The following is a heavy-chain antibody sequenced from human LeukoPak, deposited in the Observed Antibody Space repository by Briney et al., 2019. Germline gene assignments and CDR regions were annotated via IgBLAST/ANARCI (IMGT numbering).Heavy chain of an antibody. CDR2: ISAYNGNT. CDR1: GYTFTSYG. J-gene: IGHJ4*02. Sequence: ASVKVSCKASGYTFTSYGISWVRQAPGQGLEWMGWISAYNGNTNYAQKLQGRVTMTTDTSTSTAYMELRSLRSDDTAVYYCARDQRRVVVVPAATGGYWGQGTLVTVSS. V-gene: IGHV1-18*01. CDR3: ARDQRRVVVVPAATGGY. D-gene: IGHD2-2*01.